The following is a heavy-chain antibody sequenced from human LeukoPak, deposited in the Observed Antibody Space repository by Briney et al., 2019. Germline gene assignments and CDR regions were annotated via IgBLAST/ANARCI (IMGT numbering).Heavy chain of an antibody. J-gene: IGHJ4*02. D-gene: IGHD5-18*01. V-gene: IGHV3-53*01. Sequence: GGSLRLSCAASGLTVSSNYMTWVRLAPGKGLEWVSVIYSGDSTYYADSVKGRFTISRDNSKNTLYLQMNSLRAEDTAVYYCARGVGTATDYWGQGTLVTVSS. CDR3: ARGVGTATDY. CDR1: GLTVSSNY. CDR2: IYSGDST.